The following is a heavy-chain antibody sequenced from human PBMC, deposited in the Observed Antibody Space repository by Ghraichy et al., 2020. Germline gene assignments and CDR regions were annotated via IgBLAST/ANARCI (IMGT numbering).Heavy chain of an antibody. CDR1: GGSFSGYY. Sequence: SETLSLTCAVYGGSFSGYYWSWIRQPPGKGLEWIGEINHSGSTNYNPSLKSRVTISVDTSKNQFSLKLSSVTAADTAVYYCARGVGQWLAYNWFDPWGQGTLVTVSS. V-gene: IGHV4-34*01. CDR2: INHSGST. CDR3: ARGVGQWLAYNWFDP. J-gene: IGHJ5*02. D-gene: IGHD6-19*01.